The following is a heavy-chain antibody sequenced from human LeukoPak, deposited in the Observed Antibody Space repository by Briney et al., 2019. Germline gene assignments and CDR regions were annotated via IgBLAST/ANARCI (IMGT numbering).Heavy chain of an antibody. CDR2: ISYDGSNK. Sequence: GGSLRLSCAASGFTFSSYGMHWVRQAPGKGLEWVAVISYDGSNKYYADSVKGRFTISRDNSKNTLYLQMNSLRAEDTAVYYCAKVGISSGWFQYYYYYYMDVWGKGTTVTVSS. CDR3: AKVGISSGWFQYYYYYYMDV. J-gene: IGHJ6*03. V-gene: IGHV3-30*18. CDR1: GFTFSSYG. D-gene: IGHD6-19*01.